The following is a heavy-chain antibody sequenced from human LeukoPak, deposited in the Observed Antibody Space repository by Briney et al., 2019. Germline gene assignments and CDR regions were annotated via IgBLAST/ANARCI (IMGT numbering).Heavy chain of an antibody. D-gene: IGHD3-22*01. CDR1: GGTFSSYT. Sequence: SVKVSCKASGGTFSSYTISWVRQAPGQGLEWMGRIIPILGIANYAQKFQGRVTITADKSTSTAYMELSSLRSEDTAVYYCARGTAVAATYYYDSSGYYYGDGSFDYWGQGTLVTVSP. CDR2: IIPILGIA. J-gene: IGHJ4*02. V-gene: IGHV1-69*02. CDR3: ARGTAVAATYYYDSSGYYYGDGSFDY.